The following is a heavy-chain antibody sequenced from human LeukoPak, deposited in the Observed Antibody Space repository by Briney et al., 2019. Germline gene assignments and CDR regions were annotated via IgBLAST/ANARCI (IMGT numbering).Heavy chain of an antibody. CDR1: GFTFSSYG. D-gene: IGHD3-22*01. CDR2: ISYDGSNK. CDR3: ARVVAGMLIYYFDY. J-gene: IGHJ4*02. V-gene: IGHV3-30*03. Sequence: GGSLRLSCAASGFTFSSYGMHWVRQAPGKGLEWVAVISYDGSNKYYADSAKGRFTISRDNSKNTLYLQMNSLRAEDTAVYYCARVVAGMLIYYFDYWGQGTLVTVSS.